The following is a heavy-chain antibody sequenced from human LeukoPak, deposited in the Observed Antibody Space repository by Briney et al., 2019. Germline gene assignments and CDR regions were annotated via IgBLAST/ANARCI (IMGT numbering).Heavy chain of an antibody. V-gene: IGHV3-30-3*01. CDR1: GFTFSSYA. J-gene: IGHJ6*02. D-gene: IGHD2-2*01. CDR2: ISYDGSNK. Sequence: HPGGSLRLSCAASGFTFSSYAMHWVRQAPGKGLEGVAVISYDGSNKYYAASVKGRFTISRDNSKNTLYLQMTSLRAEDTAVYYCARVLGVLAAPNSYYGMDVWGQGTTVTVS. CDR3: ARVLGVLAAPNSYYGMDV.